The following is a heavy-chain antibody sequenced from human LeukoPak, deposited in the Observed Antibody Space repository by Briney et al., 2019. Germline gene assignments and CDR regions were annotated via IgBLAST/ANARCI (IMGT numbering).Heavy chain of an antibody. CDR2: ISGSGGST. Sequence: GGCLRLSCAASGFTFSSYAMSWVRQAPGKGLEWVSAISGSGGSTYYADSVKGRFTISRDNSKNTLYLQMNSLRAEDTAVYYCAKDFRGSGSYYFQHWGRAPWSPSPQ. J-gene: IGHJ1*01. CDR1: GFTFSSYA. D-gene: IGHD3-10*01. V-gene: IGHV3-23*01. CDR3: AKDFRGSGSYYFQH.